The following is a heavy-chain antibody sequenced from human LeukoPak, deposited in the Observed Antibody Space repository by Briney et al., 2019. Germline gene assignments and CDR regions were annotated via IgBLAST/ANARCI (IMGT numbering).Heavy chain of an antibody. CDR3: AKRNYGSGSSGAFDI. J-gene: IGHJ3*02. D-gene: IGHD3-10*01. Sequence: GGSLRLSCAASGFTFSSYAMSWVRQAPGKGLEWVSAISGSGGSTYYADSVKGRFTISRDNSKNTLYLQMNSLRVEDTAVYYCAKRNYGSGSSGAFDIWGQGTMVTVSS. CDR2: ISGSGGST. V-gene: IGHV3-23*01. CDR1: GFTFSSYA.